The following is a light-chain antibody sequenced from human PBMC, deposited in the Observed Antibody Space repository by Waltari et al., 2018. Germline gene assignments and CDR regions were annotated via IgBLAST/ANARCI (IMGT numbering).Light chain of an antibody. CDR2: AAS. CDR3: QQSYSTPWT. CDR1: QSISSY. V-gene: IGKV1-39*01. J-gene: IGKJ1*01. Sequence: DIQMTHSPSSLPASVGYRVPITCRASQSISSYLNWYQQKPGKAPKLLIYAASSLQSGVPSRFSGSGSGTDFTLTISSLQPEDFATYYCQQSYSTPWTFGQGTKVEIK.